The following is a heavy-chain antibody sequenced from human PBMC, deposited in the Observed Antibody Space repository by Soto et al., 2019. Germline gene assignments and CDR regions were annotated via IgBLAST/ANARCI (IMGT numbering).Heavy chain of an antibody. CDR3: TRGPRSTSTGTGAF. CDR1: GFTFSMYW. D-gene: IGHD1-1*01. CDR2: INDDGIST. Sequence: QTGGSLRLSCAASGFTFSMYWMHWVRQVPGKGPEWVSRINDDGISTNYADSVKGRFTISRDNAKNTLYLQMNALRVEDTAVYYCTRGPRSTSTGTGAFWGQGTLVTSPQ. J-gene: IGHJ4*02. V-gene: IGHV3-74*01.